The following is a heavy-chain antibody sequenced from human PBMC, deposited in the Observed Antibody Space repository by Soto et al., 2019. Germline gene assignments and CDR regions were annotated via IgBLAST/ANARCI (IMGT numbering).Heavy chain of an antibody. D-gene: IGHD2-2*01. CDR2: IWYDGSNK. V-gene: IGHV3-33*01. CDR1: GFTFSSYG. Sequence: QVQLVESGGGVVQPGRSLRLSCAASGFTFSSYGMHWVRQAPGKGLEWVAVIWYDGSNKYYADSVKGRFTISRDNSKNTLYLQMNSLRAEDTAVYYCARAVATPYCISTSCRNYGMDVWGQGTTVTVSS. CDR3: ARAVATPYCISTSCRNYGMDV. J-gene: IGHJ6*02.